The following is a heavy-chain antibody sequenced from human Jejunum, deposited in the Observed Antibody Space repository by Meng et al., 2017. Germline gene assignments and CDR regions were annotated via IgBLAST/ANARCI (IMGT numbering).Heavy chain of an antibody. CDR3: ARDSTNTLGSQTYYFDY. V-gene: IGHV4-4*02. CDR1: VASISSSTW. J-gene: IGHJ4*02. D-gene: IGHD2-2*02. Sequence: HGQLKGSGPRLVEPSGTLSLTCAVSVASISSSTWWNWVRQPPGKGLEWIGEIYRSGSTYYNPSLKSRVTISVDKSNNQFSLKLSSVTAADTAVYYCARDSTNTLGSQTYYFDYWGQGTLVTVSS. CDR2: IYRSGST.